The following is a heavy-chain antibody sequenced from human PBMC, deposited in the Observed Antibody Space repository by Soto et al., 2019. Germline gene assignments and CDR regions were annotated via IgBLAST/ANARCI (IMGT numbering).Heavy chain of an antibody. V-gene: IGHV1-18*01. J-gene: IGHJ5*02. D-gene: IGHD3-3*01. CDR2: ISAYNGNT. CDR1: GYTFTSYG. CDR3: ARAGYDFWSGYGWFDP. Sequence: ASVKVSCKASGYTFTSYGISWVRQAPGQGLEWMGWISAYNGNTNYAQKLQGRATMNTNTSTSTAYMELRSLRSDDTAVYYCARAGYDFWSGYGWFDPWGQGTLVTVSS.